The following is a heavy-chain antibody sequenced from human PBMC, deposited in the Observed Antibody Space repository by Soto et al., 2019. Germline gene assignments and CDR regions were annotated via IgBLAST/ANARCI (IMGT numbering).Heavy chain of an antibody. D-gene: IGHD2-21*02. V-gene: IGHV3-23*01. J-gene: IGHJ3*02. CDR2: ISGSGGST. CDR1: GFTFDDYG. Sequence: GGSLRLSCAASGFTFDDYGMSWVRQAPGKGLEWVSAISGSGGSTYYADSVKGRFTISRDNSENTLYLQMNSLRAEDTAVYYCAKDGSDIVVVTATPGDAFDIWGQGTMVTVSS. CDR3: AKDGSDIVVVTATPGDAFDI.